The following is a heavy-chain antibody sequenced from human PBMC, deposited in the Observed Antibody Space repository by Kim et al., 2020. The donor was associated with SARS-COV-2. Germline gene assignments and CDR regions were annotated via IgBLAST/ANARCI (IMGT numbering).Heavy chain of an antibody. J-gene: IGHJ6*02. CDR2: IIPIFGTA. D-gene: IGHD3-10*01. Sequence: SVKVSCKASGGTFSSYAISWVRQAPGQGLVWMGGIIPIFGTANYAQKFQGRVTITADESTSTAYMELSSLRSEDTAVYYCARAGGSGSYYNFGYYYYGMDVWGHGTTVTVSS. CDR1: GGTFSSYA. V-gene: IGHV1-69*13. CDR3: ARAGGSGSYYNFGYYYYGMDV.